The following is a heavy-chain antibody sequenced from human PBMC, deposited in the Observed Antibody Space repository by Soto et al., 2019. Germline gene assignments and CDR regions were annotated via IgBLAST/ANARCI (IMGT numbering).Heavy chain of an antibody. CDR1: GYIFANYP. CDR2: INPGNGNT. V-gene: IGHV1-3*01. D-gene: IGHD2-8*01. CDR3: SRVVRHVSGMSDQWCDP. Sequence: QVQLVQSGAEMKKPGASVRVSCKASGYIFANYPMQWVRQAPGRGLEWMGWINPGNGNTTYSQTFQGRLTITRATAATPIYMELGILTPKDTVMYDCSRVVRHVSGMSDQWCDPLGQGTLVTV. J-gene: IGHJ5*02.